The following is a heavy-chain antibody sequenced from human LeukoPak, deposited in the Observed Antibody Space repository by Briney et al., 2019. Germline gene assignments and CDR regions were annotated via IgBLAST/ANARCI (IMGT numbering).Heavy chain of an antibody. D-gene: IGHD5-18*01. CDR3: ARGLQIQLLSKRGGYFDY. CDR1: GGSFSGYY. V-gene: IGHV4-34*01. Sequence: PSETLSLTCAVYGGSFSGYYWSWIRQPPGKGLEWIGEINHSGSTNNNPSLKSRVTISVDTSKNQFSLKLSSVTAADTAVYYCARGLQIQLLSKRGGYFDYWGQGTLVTVSS. J-gene: IGHJ4*02. CDR2: INHSGST.